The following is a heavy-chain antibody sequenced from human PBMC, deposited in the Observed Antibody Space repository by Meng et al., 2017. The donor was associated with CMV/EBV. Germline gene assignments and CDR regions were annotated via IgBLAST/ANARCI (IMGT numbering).Heavy chain of an antibody. D-gene: IGHD1-1*01. CDR2: INWNGGST. J-gene: IGHJ4*02. CDR1: GFTFDDYG. V-gene: IGHV3-20*04. Sequence: GESLKISCAASGFTFDDYGISWVRQAPGKGLEWVSGINWNGGSTGYADSVKGRFTISRDNAKNSLYLQMNSLRAEDPALYYCARAWGGGELEPQGEWGQGTLVTVSS. CDR3: ARAWGGGELEPQGE.